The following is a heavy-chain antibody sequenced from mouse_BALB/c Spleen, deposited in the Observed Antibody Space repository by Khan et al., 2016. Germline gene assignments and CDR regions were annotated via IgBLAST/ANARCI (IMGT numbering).Heavy chain of an antibody. D-gene: IGHD2-10*02. J-gene: IGHJ2*01. Sequence: EVQLQESGPGLVKPSQSLSLTCTVTGYSITSDYAWNWIRQFPGNKLEWMGYISYNGNTKYNPSLKSRISITRDTSKNQFFLQLNSVTPEDTAKYFCARMYGGDFDYWGQGTTLTVSS. CDR3: ARMYGGDFDY. V-gene: IGHV3-2*02. CDR2: ISYNGNT. CDR1: GYSITSDYA.